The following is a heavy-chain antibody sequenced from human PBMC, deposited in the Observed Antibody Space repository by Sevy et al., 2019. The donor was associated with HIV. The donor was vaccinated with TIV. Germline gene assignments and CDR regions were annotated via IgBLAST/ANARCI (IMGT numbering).Heavy chain of an antibody. D-gene: IGHD6-19*01. CDR1: GGSISSYY. CDR2: INYSGST. CDR3: ARDPITVAPYFDY. J-gene: IGHJ4*02. V-gene: IGHV4-59*01. Sequence: SETLSLTCTVSGGSISSYYCSWIRQPPGKGLEWIGYINYSGSTNYNPSLKSRVTITIDTSKNHFSLKLTSVTAADTAVYYCARDPITVAPYFDYWSQGTLVTVSS.